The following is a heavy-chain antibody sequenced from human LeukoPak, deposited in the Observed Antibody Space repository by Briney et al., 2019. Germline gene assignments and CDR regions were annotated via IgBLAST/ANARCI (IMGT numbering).Heavy chain of an antibody. CDR1: GGSISSGDYY. CDR2: IYYSGST. J-gene: IGHJ4*02. V-gene: IGHV4-30-4*01. CDR3: ARVLITFGGVIGVRSPHLDY. D-gene: IGHD3-16*02. Sequence: PSETLSLTCTVSGGSISSGDYYWSWIRQPPGKGLEWIGYIYYSGSTNYNPSLKSRVTISVDTSKNQFSLKLSSVTAADTAVYYCARVLITFGGVIGVRSPHLDYWGQGTLVTVSS.